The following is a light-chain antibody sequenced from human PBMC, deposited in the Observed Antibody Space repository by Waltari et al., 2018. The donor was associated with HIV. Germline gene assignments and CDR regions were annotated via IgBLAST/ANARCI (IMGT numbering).Light chain of an antibody. CDR3: SSYTSSSTVV. V-gene: IGLV2-14*01. J-gene: IGLJ2*01. CDR1: SSYGGWYNS. Sequence: QSALIQPASVSGSPGQSITLPCTGTSSYGGWYNSVSWYQQHPGKAPKLMIYDVSNRPSGVSNRFSGSKSGNTASLTISGLQAEDEADYYCSSYTSSSTVVFGGGTKLTVL. CDR2: DVS.